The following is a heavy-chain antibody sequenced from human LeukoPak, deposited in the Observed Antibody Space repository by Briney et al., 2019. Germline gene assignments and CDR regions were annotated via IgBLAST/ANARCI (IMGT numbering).Heavy chain of an antibody. CDR2: IYYSGST. CDR3: ARGWAYYYDSSVFDY. D-gene: IGHD3-22*01. V-gene: IGHV4-39*07. CDR1: GGSISSSSYY. J-gene: IGHJ4*02. Sequence: PSETLSLTCTVSGGSISSSSYYWGWIRQPPGKGLEWIGSIYYSGSTYYNPSLKSRVTISVDTSKNQFSLKLSSVTAADTAVYYCARGWAYYYDSSVFDYWGQGTLVTVSS.